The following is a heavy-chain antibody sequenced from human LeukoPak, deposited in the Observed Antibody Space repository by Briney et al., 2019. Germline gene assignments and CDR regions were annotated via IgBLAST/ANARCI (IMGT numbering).Heavy chain of an antibody. CDR3: ARHVVAGNIGSFDP. D-gene: IGHD6-19*01. V-gene: IGHV4-59*08. Sequence: SETLSLTCTGSGGSISSYYWSWIRQPPGKGLEWIGYIYYSGSTNYNPSLKSRVTISVDTSKNQFSLKLSSVTAADTAVYYCARHVVAGNIGSFDPWGQGTLVTVSS. CDR1: GGSISSYY. CDR2: IYYSGST. J-gene: IGHJ5*02.